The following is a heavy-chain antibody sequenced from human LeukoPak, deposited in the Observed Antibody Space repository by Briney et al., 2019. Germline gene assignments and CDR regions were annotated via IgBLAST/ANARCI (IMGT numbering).Heavy chain of an antibody. CDR3: AKKGIEAPVSNWFDP. CDR2: IWYDGSNK. Sequence: PGGSLRLSCAASGFTFSSYGMHWVRQAPGKGLEWVAVIWYDGSNKYYADSVKGRFTISRDNSKNTLYLQMNSLRAEDTAVYYCAKKGIEAPVSNWFDPWGQGTLVTISS. V-gene: IGHV3-33*06. D-gene: IGHD2-15*01. J-gene: IGHJ5*02. CDR1: GFTFSSYG.